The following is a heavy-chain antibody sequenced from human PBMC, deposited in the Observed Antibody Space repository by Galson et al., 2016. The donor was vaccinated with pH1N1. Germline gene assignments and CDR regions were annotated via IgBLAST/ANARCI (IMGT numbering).Heavy chain of an antibody. D-gene: IGHD6-19*01. CDR2: ITGDSIYI. V-gene: IGHV3-21*06. Sequence: SLRLSCAASGFTFSRYSMNWVRQSPGKGLQWVSSITGDSIYIYYPDSVRGRFTISRDNAKNSLYLQMNSLRAEDTAIYYCARGRSSGWEHWYFDLWGRGTLVTVSS. J-gene: IGHJ2*01. CDR1: GFTFSRYS. CDR3: ARGRSSGWEHWYFDL.